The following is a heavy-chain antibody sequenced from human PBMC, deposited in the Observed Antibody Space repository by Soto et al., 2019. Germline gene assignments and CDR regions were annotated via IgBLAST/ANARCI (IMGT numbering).Heavy chain of an antibody. CDR1: GFTVSGKKY. V-gene: IGHV3-53*01. CDR3: ATWHLREHAYDI. CDR2: LYDLDGT. Sequence: PGGSLRLSCAAFGFTVSGKKYVAWVRQAPGKGLEWVSALYDLDGTYYADSVKGRFTTSSGSSRTTVYLQMNDLRPDDTAVYSCATWHLREHAYDIWGQGTTVTVSS. D-gene: IGHD3-10*01. J-gene: IGHJ3*02.